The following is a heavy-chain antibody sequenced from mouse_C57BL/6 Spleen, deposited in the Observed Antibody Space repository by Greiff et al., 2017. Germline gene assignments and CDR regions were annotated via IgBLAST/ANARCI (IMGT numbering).Heavy chain of an antibody. J-gene: IGHJ2*01. Sequence: EVKVEESGEGLVKPGGSLKLSCAASGFTFSSYAMSWVRQTPEKRLEWVAYISSGGDYIYYADTVKGRFTISRDNARNTLYLQMSSLKSEDTAMYYCTRDRDGYCPDYWGQGTTLTVSS. CDR2: ISSGGDYI. CDR3: TRDRDGYCPDY. CDR1: GFTFSSYA. D-gene: IGHD2-3*01. V-gene: IGHV5-9-1*02.